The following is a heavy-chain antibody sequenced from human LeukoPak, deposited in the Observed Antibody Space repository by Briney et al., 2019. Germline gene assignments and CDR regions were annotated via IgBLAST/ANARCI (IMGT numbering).Heavy chain of an antibody. D-gene: IGHD3-10*01. CDR1: GFDFSSYV. V-gene: IGHV3-30*04. CDR2: ISHDGSNR. CDR3: VRDISGEKSFDY. J-gene: IGHJ4*02. Sequence: GGSLRLSCAASGFDFSSYVMHWVRQAPGKGLEWVAVISHDGSNRYYADSVKGRFTISRDNSVNTLDLQMNSLGGEDTAMYYCVRDISGEKSFDYWGQGTLVTVSS.